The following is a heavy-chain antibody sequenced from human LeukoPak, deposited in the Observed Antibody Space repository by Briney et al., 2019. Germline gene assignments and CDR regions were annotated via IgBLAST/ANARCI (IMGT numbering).Heavy chain of an antibody. CDR2: INHSGST. CDR3: ATHTTVVTPRYGY. Sequence: ASETLSLTCAVYGGSFSGYYWSWIRQPPGKGLEWIGEINHSGSTNYNPSLKSRVTISVDTSKNQFSLKLSSVTAADTAVYYCATHTTVVTPRYGYWGQGTLVTVSS. V-gene: IGHV4-34*01. J-gene: IGHJ4*02. CDR1: GGSFSGYY. D-gene: IGHD4-23*01.